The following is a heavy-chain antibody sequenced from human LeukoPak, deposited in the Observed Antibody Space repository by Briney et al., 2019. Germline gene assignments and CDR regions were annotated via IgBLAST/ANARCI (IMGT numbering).Heavy chain of an antibody. CDR2: IYYNGYT. J-gene: IGHJ4*02. V-gene: IGHV4-59*12. CDR3: ARGGLVLSPKGYFDC. CDR1: GGSIGTYY. D-gene: IGHD3-16*02. Sequence: SETLSLTCTVSGGSIGTYYWSWIRQPPGKGLEWIGYIYYNGYTDYNPSLKSRVTISLHTSKNQFSLQLNSVTPEDTAVYYCARGGLVLSPKGYFDCWGQGTLVTVSS.